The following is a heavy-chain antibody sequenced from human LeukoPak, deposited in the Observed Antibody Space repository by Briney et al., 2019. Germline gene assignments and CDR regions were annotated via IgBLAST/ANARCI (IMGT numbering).Heavy chain of an antibody. V-gene: IGHV4-59*08. J-gene: IGHJ4*02. CDR2: IYYSGST. Sequence: SETLSLTCTVSGGSISSYYWSWIRQPPGKGLEWIGYIYYSGSTNYNPSLKSRVTISVDTSKNQFSLKLSSVTAADTAVYYCATYNTFRLGFDYWGQGTLVTVSS. CDR1: GGSISSYY. D-gene: IGHD3/OR15-3a*01. CDR3: ATYNTFRLGFDY.